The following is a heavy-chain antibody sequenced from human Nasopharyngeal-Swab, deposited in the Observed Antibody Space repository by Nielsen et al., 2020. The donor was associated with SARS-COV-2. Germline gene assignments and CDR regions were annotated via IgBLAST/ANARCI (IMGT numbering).Heavy chain of an antibody. CDR2: IYYSGST. Sequence: SETLSLTCTVSGGSISSGGYYWSWIRQHPGKGLEWFGYIYYSGSTYYNPSLKSRVTISVDTSKNQFSLKLSSVTAADTAVYYCAREVALIAAAGAREDWFDPWGQGTLVTVSS. V-gene: IGHV4-31*03. CDR1: GGSISSGGYY. CDR3: AREVALIAAAGAREDWFDP. D-gene: IGHD6-13*01. J-gene: IGHJ5*02.